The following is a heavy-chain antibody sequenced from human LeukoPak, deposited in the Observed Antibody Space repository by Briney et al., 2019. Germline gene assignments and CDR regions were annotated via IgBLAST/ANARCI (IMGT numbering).Heavy chain of an antibody. Sequence: GGSLRLSCAASGFTFSSYAMHWVRQAPGKGLEYVSAISSNGGSTYYANSVKGRFTISRDNSKNTLYLQMGSLRAEDMAVYYCARDLHSSKYWGQGTLVTVSS. CDR3: ARDLHSSKY. D-gene: IGHD6-13*01. CDR1: GFTFSSYA. CDR2: ISSNGGST. V-gene: IGHV3-64*01. J-gene: IGHJ4*02.